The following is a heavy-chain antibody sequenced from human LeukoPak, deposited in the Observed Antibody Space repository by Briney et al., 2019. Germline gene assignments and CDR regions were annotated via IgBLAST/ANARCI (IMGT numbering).Heavy chain of an antibody. CDR3: ARGPVTRFEI. V-gene: IGHV3-30*03. CDR2: ISYDGTNK. D-gene: IGHD4-17*01. J-gene: IGHJ3*02. Sequence: PGGSLRLSCAPSGFTFSSYGMHWVRHAPGKGLEWVAVISYDGTNKYHADSVKGRFTISRDTSKNTLYLQMNSLRAEDMAVYYCARGPVTRFEIWGRGTMVTVS. CDR1: GFTFSSYG.